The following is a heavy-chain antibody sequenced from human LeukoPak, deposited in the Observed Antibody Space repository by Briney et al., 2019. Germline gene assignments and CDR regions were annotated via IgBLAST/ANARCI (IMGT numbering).Heavy chain of an antibody. V-gene: IGHV3-48*02. CDR1: GFNFSSYS. CDR2: ISSGSRTI. D-gene: IGHD1-26*01. J-gene: IGHJ4*02. Sequence: GGSLRLSCAASGFNFSSYSMNWVRQAPGKGLQWVSYISSGSRTIYYAGSVRGRFTISRDNAKNSLYLQMNTLRDEDTAVYYCARDLSSGSYSFDLWGQGTLVTVSS. CDR3: ARDLSSGSYSFDL.